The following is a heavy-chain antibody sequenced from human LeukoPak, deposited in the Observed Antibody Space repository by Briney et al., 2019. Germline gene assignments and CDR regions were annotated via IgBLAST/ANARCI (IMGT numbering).Heavy chain of an antibody. V-gene: IGHV3-30*02. CDR3: AKDLGGQRFYYFDY. D-gene: IGHD4-23*01. CDR2: IRYDGINK. J-gene: IGHJ4*02. Sequence: GGSLRLSCAASGFTFSSYGMHWVRQAPGKGLEWVAFIRYDGINKYYADSVKGRFTISRDNSKSTLYLQMNSLRAEDTAVYYCAKDLGGQRFYYFDYWGQGTLVTVSS. CDR1: GFTFSSYG.